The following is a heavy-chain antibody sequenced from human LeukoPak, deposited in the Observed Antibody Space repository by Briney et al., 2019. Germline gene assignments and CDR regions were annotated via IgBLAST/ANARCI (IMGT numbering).Heavy chain of an antibody. D-gene: IGHD3-16*01. CDR1: GSSFSNFA. CDR2: ISYDGRDK. CDR3: ASESYGFDY. V-gene: IGHV3-30-3*01. Sequence: GGSLRLSCAASGSSFSNFAMHWVRQAPGKGLEWVAVISYDGRDKYFADSVKGRFTISRDNSKNTLYLQMNSLRVEDTAIYYCASESYGFDYWGQGTLVTVSS. J-gene: IGHJ4*02.